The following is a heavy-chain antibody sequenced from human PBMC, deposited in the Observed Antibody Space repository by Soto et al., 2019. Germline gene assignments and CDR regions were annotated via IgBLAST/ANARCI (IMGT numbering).Heavy chain of an antibody. CDR1: GFTFSSYA. CDR2: ISGSGDNT. V-gene: IGHV3-23*01. Sequence: EVQLLESGGGLVQPGGSLRLSCAASGFTFSSYALNWVRQAPGKGLEWVSVISGSGDNTYYADSVKGRFTISRDNSKNTLYLQMNSLRAEDTAVYYRAKDLGTDDFWSAYYTYYYMDVWGKGTTVTVSS. CDR3: AKDLGTDDFWSAYYTYYYMDV. J-gene: IGHJ6*03. D-gene: IGHD3-3*01.